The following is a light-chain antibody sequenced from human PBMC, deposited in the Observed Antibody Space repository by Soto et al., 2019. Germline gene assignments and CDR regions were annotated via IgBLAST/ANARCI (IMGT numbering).Light chain of an antibody. J-gene: IGKJ5*01. CDR3: QQFHTSFTII. Sequence: LPQSPGTLSLSPGERATLSCRAIQTVSNDYLAWYQQKPGQAPRLLINGASRRATGIPDRFSGSGSGTDFTLTISRLEPEDSAVYYCQQFHTSFTIIFGQGTRLEIK. CDR2: GAS. V-gene: IGKV3-20*01. CDR1: QTVSNDY.